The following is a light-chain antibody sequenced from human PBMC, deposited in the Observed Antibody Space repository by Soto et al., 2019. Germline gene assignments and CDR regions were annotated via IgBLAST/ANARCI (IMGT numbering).Light chain of an antibody. V-gene: IGKV3-15*01. Sequence: EIVMTQSPATLSVSPGERATLSCRASQSVSSNLAWYQQKPGQAPRLLIYGASTRATGIPARFSGSGSGTEFTLTISSLQSEDFAVYYCQQYNNLPQVSTFGQGTKVEIK. J-gene: IGKJ1*01. CDR3: QQYNNLPQVST. CDR2: GAS. CDR1: QSVSSN.